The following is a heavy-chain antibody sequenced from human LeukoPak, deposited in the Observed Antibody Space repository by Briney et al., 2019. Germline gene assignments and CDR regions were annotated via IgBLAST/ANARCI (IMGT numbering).Heavy chain of an antibody. CDR1: GGTFSSYA. CDR2: IIPIFGTA. V-gene: IGHV1-69*13. J-gene: IGHJ4*02. CDR3: STNYGDYEAFDY. Sequence: SVKVSCKASGGTFSSYAISWVRQAPGQGLEWMGGIIPIFGTANYAQKFQDRVTITADESTSTAYMELSSLRSEDTAVYYCSTNYGDYEAFDYWGQGTLVTVSS. D-gene: IGHD4-17*01.